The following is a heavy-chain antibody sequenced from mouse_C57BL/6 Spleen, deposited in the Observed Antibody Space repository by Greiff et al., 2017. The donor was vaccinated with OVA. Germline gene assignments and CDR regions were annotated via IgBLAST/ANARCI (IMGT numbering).Heavy chain of an antibody. J-gene: IGHJ4*01. CDR2: IWGVGST. D-gene: IGHD1-1*01. CDR3: ARVGYGSSYDYAMDY. V-gene: IGHV2-6*01. Sequence: VKLMESGPGLVAPSQSLSITCTVSGFSLTSYGVDWVRQSPGKGLEWLGVIWGVGSTNYNSALKSRLSISKDNSKSQVFLKMNSLQTDDTAMYYCARVGYGSSYDYAMDYWGQGTSVTVSS. CDR1: GFSLTSYG.